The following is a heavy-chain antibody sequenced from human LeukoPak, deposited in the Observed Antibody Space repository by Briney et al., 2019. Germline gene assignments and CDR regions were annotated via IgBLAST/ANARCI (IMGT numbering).Heavy chain of an antibody. D-gene: IGHD5-18*01. CDR3: ASLEEVDTAMVTPI. CDR1: GYTFTSYG. Sequence: ASVKVSCKASGYTFTSYGISWVRQAPGQGLEWMGWISAYNGNTNYAQKFQGRVTMTRDMSTSTVYMELSSLRSEDTAVYYCASLEEVDTAMVTPIWGQGTMVTVSS. CDR2: ISAYNGNT. V-gene: IGHV1-18*01. J-gene: IGHJ3*02.